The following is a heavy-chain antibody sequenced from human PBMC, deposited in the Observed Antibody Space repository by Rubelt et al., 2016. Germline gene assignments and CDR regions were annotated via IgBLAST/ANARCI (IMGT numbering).Heavy chain of an antibody. CDR2: IKQDGSET. D-gene: IGHD3-22*01. CDR3: AGGHYYDSSGYSHLDY. CDR1: GSPISSYW. Sequence: EVQLLDSGGGLVQPGGSLRLSCAASGSPISSYWMNWVRQAPGKGLEWVANIKQDGSETYYVDSVKGRFTISRDNAKNSLYLQMNSLRAEETAVYYCAGGHYYDSSGYSHLDYWGQGTLVTVSS. V-gene: IGHV3-7*04. J-gene: IGHJ4*02.